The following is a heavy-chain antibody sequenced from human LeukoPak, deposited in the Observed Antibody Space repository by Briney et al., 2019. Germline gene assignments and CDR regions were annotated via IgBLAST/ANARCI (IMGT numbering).Heavy chain of an antibody. Sequence: GGSLRLSCAASGFTFDDYGMSWVRQAPGKGLEWVSGINWNGGSTGYADSVKGRFTISRDNAKNSLYLQMNSLRAEDTALFYCARDLRDCSGGSCYTYNWFDPWGQGTLVTVSS. V-gene: IGHV3-20*04. CDR2: INWNGGST. J-gene: IGHJ5*02. CDR1: GFTFDDYG. D-gene: IGHD2-15*01. CDR3: ARDLRDCSGGSCYTYNWFDP.